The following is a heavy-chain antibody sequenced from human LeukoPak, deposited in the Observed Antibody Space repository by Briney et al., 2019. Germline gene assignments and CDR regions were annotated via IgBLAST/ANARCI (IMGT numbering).Heavy chain of an antibody. CDR2: IIPIFGTA. J-gene: IGHJ4*02. V-gene: IGHV1-69*01. CDR1: GGTFSSYA. D-gene: IGHD6-19*01. Sequence: ASVKVSCKASGGTFSSYAISWVRQAPGQGLEWMGGIIPIFGTANYAQKFQGRVTITADESTSTAYMELSSLRSEDTAVYYCARSSARSSGWVHHGYWGQGTLVTVSS. CDR3: ARSSARSSGWVHHGY.